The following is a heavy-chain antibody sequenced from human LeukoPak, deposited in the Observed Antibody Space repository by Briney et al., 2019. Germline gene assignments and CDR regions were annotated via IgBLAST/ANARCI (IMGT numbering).Heavy chain of an antibody. V-gene: IGHV3-64*01. Sequence: GGSPRLSCAASGFTFSTYAMHWVRQVPGKGLEYVSAISSNGGSTYYASSVRGRFTISRDNSKNTLYLQMGSLRSDDTAVYYCARANSSSWYVAVAGSDYFDYWGQGALVTVSS. CDR2: ISSNGGST. D-gene: IGHD6-13*01. CDR3: ARANSSSWYVAVAGSDYFDY. J-gene: IGHJ4*02. CDR1: GFTFSTYA.